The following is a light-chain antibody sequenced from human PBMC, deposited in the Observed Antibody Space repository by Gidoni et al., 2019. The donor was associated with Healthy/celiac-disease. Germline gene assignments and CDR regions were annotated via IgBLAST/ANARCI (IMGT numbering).Light chain of an antibody. CDR3: QAWDSSTVV. V-gene: IGLV3-1*01. J-gene: IGLJ2*01. Sequence: ELTQPPSVSVSPGQTASITCSGDKLGDKYACWYQHKPGQSPVLVIYQDSKRPSGIPERFSGSNSGNTATLTISGTQAMDEADYYCQAWDSSTVVFGGGTKLTVL. CDR2: QDS. CDR1: KLGDKY.